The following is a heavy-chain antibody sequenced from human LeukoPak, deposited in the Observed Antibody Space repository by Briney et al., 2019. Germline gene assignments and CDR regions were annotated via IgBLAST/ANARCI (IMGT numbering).Heavy chain of an antibody. D-gene: IGHD1-26*01. CDR1: GGSISSSSYY. J-gene: IGHJ3*02. CDR3: VGVGATPYDAFDI. V-gene: IGHV4-39*07. Sequence: PSETLSLTCTVSGGSISSSSYYWGWIRQPPGKGLEWIGSIYYSGSTYYNPSLKSRVTISVDTSKNQFSLKLSSVTAADTAVYYCVGVGATPYDAFDIWGQGTMVTVSS. CDR2: IYYSGST.